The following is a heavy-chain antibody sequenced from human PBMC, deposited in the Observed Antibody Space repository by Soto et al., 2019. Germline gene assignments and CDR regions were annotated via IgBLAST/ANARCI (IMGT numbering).Heavy chain of an antibody. CDR2: IIPIFGTA. D-gene: IGHD3-3*01. CDR1: GGTFSSYA. J-gene: IGHJ4*02. V-gene: IGHV1-69*01. Sequence: QVQLVQSGAEVKKPGSSVKVSCTASGGTFSSYAISWVRQAPGQGLEWMGGIIPIFGTANYAEKFQGRVTINAEESTSTAYMELSSLRSEDTAVYYCARTPYDFWSGYLDYWGQGTLVTGSS. CDR3: ARTPYDFWSGYLDY.